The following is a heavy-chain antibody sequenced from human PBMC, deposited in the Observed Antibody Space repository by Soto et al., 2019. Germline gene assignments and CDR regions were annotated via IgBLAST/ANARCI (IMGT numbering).Heavy chain of an antibody. V-gene: IGHV3-23*01. CDR3: VKDDGGNPSTEPH. D-gene: IGHD2-15*01. Sequence: EVQLQESGGGLVQPGGSLRLSCAASGITIRNYPMSWVRQAPGKGLDWVSGISGSGDRTYYADSAKGRFTISKDFSKNSLSLQLDSPRVEDTAVYFCVKDDGGNPSTEPHWGQGTLVTVSS. CDR1: GITIRNYP. CDR2: ISGSGDRT. J-gene: IGHJ4*02.